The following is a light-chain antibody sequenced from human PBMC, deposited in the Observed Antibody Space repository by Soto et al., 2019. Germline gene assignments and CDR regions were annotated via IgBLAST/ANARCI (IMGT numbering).Light chain of an antibody. CDR2: GTT. J-gene: IGKJ1*01. Sequence: EIVLTQAAATLSMSPGERATLSCRASQSISSSLAWYQQRPGQAPRLLIYGTTTRAAGVPSRFSGSGSGEEFTLTISSLQSEDFEFYYCQQYNNWPKTFGQGTKVDIK. V-gene: IGKV3-15*01. CDR1: QSISSS. CDR3: QQYNNWPKT.